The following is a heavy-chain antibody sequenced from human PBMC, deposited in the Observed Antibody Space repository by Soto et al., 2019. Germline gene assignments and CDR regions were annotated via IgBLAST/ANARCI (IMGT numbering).Heavy chain of an antibody. D-gene: IGHD5-12*01. J-gene: IGHJ3*02. Sequence: SVKVSCKASGGTFSSYAISWVRQAPGQGLEWMGGIIPIFGTANYAQKFQGRVTITADESTSTAYMELSSLRSEDTAVYYCARYGGYSGYGAFDIRGQGTMVTVSS. CDR1: GGTFSSYA. V-gene: IGHV1-69*13. CDR3: ARYGGYSGYGAFDI. CDR2: IIPIFGTA.